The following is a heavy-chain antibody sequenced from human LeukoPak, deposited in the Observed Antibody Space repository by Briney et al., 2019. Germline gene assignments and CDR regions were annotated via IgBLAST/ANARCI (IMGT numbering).Heavy chain of an antibody. J-gene: IGHJ4*02. D-gene: IGHD5-24*01. Sequence: GGSLRLSCAASGFTFDDYTMHWVRQAPGKGLEWVSLISWDGGSTYYAGSVKGRFTISRDNSKNSLYLQMNSLRTEDTALYYCAKVGLRDGYNYLFGFFDYWGQGTLVTVSS. CDR1: GFTFDDYT. CDR3: AKVGLRDGYNYLFGFFDY. V-gene: IGHV3-43*01. CDR2: ISWDGGST.